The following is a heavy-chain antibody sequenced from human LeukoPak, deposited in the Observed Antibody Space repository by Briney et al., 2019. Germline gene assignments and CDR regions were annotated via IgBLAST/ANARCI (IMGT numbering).Heavy chain of an antibody. CDR2: ISSSSSTI. Sequence: GGSLRLSCAASGFTFSSYSMNWVRQAPGKGLEWVSCISSSSSTIYYADSVKGRFTISRDNAKNSLYLQMNSLRAEDTAVYYCAREKLIRRITIFGVVSSPMDVCGKGITVTVSS. CDR1: GFTFSSYS. D-gene: IGHD3-3*01. CDR3: AREKLIRRITIFGVVSSPMDV. J-gene: IGHJ6*03. V-gene: IGHV3-48*01.